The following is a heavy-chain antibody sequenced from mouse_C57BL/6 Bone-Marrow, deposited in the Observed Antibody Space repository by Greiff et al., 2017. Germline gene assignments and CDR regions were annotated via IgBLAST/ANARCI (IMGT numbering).Heavy chain of an antibody. V-gene: IGHV1-81*01. CDR1: GYTFTSYG. CDR3: ASYYGSSLFDY. D-gene: IGHD1-1*01. CDR2: TYPRSGNT. Sequence: LVESGAELARPGASVKLSCKASGYTFTSYGISWVKQRTGQGLEWIGETYPRSGNTYYNEKFKGKATLTADKSSSTAYMELRSLTSEDSAVYFCASYYGSSLFDYWGQGTTLTVSS. J-gene: IGHJ2*01.